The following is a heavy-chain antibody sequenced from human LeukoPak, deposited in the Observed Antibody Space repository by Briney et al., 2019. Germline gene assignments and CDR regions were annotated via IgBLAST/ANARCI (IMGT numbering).Heavy chain of an antibody. J-gene: IGHJ6*02. CDR2: INPNSGGT. CDR3: ARGLGVITFGGVGDYYYYGMDV. Sequence: ASVKVSCKASGYTFTGYYMHWVRQAPGQGLEWMGWINPNSGGTNYAQKFQGRVTMTRDTSISTAYMELSRLRSDDTAVYYCARGLGVITFGGVGDYYYYGMDVWGQGTTVTVSS. V-gene: IGHV1-2*02. CDR1: GYTFTGYY. D-gene: IGHD3-16*01.